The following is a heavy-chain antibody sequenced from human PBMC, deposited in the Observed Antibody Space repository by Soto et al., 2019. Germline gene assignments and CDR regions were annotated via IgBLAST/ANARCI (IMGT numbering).Heavy chain of an antibody. V-gene: IGHV4-59*01. D-gene: IGHD3-10*01. CDR2: IYYSGST. J-gene: IGHJ4*02. CDR3: ARDNASYGSGSYYDY. Sequence: SETLSLTCTVSGGSISSYYWSWIRQPPGKGLEWIGYIYYSGSTNYNPSLKSRVTISVDTSKNQFSLKLSSVTAADTAVYYCARDNASYGSGSYYDYWGQGTLVTVSS. CDR1: GGSISSYY.